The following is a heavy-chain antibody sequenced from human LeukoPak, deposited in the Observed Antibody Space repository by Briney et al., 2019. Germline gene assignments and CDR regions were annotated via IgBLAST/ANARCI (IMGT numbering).Heavy chain of an antibody. CDR2: ISGSGGST. CDR1: GFTFGTYA. Sequence: GGSLRLSCAASGFTFGTYAMSWVRQAPGKGLEWISAISGSGGSTYYADSVKGRFTISRDNSKNTLYLQMNSLRAEDTAVYYCAKFARTYYYDSSGYPNFDYWGQGTLVTVSS. V-gene: IGHV3-23*01. J-gene: IGHJ4*02. CDR3: AKFARTYYYDSSGYPNFDY. D-gene: IGHD3-22*01.